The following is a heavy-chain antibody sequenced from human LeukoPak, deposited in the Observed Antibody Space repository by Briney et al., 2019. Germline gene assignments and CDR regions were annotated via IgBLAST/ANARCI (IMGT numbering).Heavy chain of an antibody. V-gene: IGHV1-18*01. Sequence: ASVKVSCKASGYTFTSYGISWVRQAPGQGLEWMGWISAYNGNTNYAQKLQGRVTMTTDTSTSTAYMELRSLRSDDTAVYYCARVRTQKYYYDISGPFDYWGQGTLVTASS. J-gene: IGHJ4*02. CDR3: ARVRTQKYYYDISGPFDY. CDR1: GYTFTSYG. D-gene: IGHD3-22*01. CDR2: ISAYNGNT.